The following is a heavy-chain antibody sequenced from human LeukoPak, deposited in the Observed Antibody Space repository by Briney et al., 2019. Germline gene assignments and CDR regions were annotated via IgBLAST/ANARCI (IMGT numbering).Heavy chain of an antibody. Sequence: GGSLRLSFAASGFTFSSYGMHWVRQAPGKGLEWVAVIWYDGSNKYYADPVKGRFTISRDNSKNTLYLQMNSLRAEDTAVYYCARTVTYYYGMDVWGQGTTVTVSS. V-gene: IGHV3-33*01. J-gene: IGHJ6*02. CDR3: ARTVTYYYGMDV. CDR1: GFTFSSYG. D-gene: IGHD4-17*01. CDR2: IWYDGSNK.